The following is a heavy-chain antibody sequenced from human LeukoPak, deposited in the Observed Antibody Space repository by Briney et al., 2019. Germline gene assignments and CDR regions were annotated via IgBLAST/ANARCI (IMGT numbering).Heavy chain of an antibody. J-gene: IGHJ4*02. D-gene: IGHD6-13*01. Sequence: PGGSLRLSCAASGFTFSSYGMHWVRQAPGKGLEWVAFIRYDGSNKYYADSVKGRFTISRDNSKNTLYLQMNSLRAEDTAVYYCAKGIGTAGTYFDYWGQGTLVTVSS. CDR2: IRYDGSNK. CDR3: AKGIGTAGTYFDY. CDR1: GFTFSSYG. V-gene: IGHV3-30*02.